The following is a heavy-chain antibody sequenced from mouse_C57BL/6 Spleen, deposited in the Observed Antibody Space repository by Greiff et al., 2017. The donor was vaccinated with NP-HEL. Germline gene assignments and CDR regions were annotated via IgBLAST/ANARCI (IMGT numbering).Heavy chain of an antibody. J-gene: IGHJ2*01. Sequence: LVESGPELVKPGASVKISCKASGYSFTGYYMNWVKQSPEKSLEWIGEINPSTGGTTYNQKFKAKATLTVDKSSSTAYMQLKSLTSEDSAVYYCARDYFDYWGQGTTLTGSS. CDR2: INPSTGGT. CDR1: GYSFTGYY. CDR3: ARDYFDY. V-gene: IGHV1-42*01.